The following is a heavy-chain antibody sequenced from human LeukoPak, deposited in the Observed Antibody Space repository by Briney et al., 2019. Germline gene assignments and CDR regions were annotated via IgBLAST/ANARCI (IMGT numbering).Heavy chain of an antibody. D-gene: IGHD6-13*01. V-gene: IGHV4-34*01. J-gene: IGHJ4*02. CDR1: GGSFSGYY. CDR3: ASGGVYSGIAAAGHD. CDR2: INHSGST. Sequence: SETLSLTCAVYGGSFSGYYWSWIRQPPGKGLEWIGEINHSGSTNYNPSLKSRVTISVDTSKNQFSLKLSSVTAADTAVYYCASGGVYSGIAAAGHDWGQGTLVTVSS.